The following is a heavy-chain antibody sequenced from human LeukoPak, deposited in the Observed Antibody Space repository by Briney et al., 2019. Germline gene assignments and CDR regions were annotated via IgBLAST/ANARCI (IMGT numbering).Heavy chain of an antibody. CDR2: IRYDGSNK. D-gene: IGHD2-2*02. CDR1: GFTLSSYD. CDR3: ANWGDCSSTSCYTLYYYMDV. V-gene: IGHV3-30*02. Sequence: PGGSLRLSSAASGFTLSSYDMHWVRQAPGKGLEWVAFIRYDGSNKYYADSVKGRFTISRDNSKNTLYLQMNSLRAEDTAVYYCANWGDCSSTSCYTLYYYMDVWGKGTTVTVSS. J-gene: IGHJ6*03.